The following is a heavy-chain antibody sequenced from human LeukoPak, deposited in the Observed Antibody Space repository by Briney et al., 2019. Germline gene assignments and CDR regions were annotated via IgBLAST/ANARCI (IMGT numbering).Heavy chain of an antibody. CDR2: IKSKTDGGTT. D-gene: IGHD4-17*01. V-gene: IGHV3-15*01. CDR1: GFTFSNAW. CDR3: TTDGGTVTPTGYYYGMDV. Sequence: GSLRLSCAASGFTFSNAWMSWVRQAPGKGLEWVGCIKSKTDGGTTEYAAPVEGRFTISRDDSKNTLYLQMNSLKTEDTAVYYCTTDGGTVTPTGYYYGMDVWGKGTTVTVSS. J-gene: IGHJ6*04.